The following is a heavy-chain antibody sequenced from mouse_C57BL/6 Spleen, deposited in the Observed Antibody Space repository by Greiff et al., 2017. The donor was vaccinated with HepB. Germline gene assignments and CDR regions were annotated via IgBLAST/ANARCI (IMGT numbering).Heavy chain of an antibody. V-gene: IGHV1-26*01. D-gene: IGHD2-4*01. CDR1: GYTFTDYY. Sequence: EVQLQQSGPELVKPGASVKISCKASGYTFTDYYMNWVKQSHGKSLEWIGDINPNNGGTSYNQKFKGKATLTVDKSSSTAYMELRSLTSEDSAVYYCARRLYYDYDGYAMDYWGQGTSVTVSS. CDR3: ARRLYYDYDGYAMDY. J-gene: IGHJ4*01. CDR2: INPNNGGT.